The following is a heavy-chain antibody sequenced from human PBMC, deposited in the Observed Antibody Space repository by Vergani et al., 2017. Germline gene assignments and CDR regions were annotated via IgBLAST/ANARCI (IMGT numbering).Heavy chain of an antibody. CDR2: IYYSGSP. V-gene: IGHV4-39*01. Sequence: QLQLQESDPGLVKPSETLSLTCTVSGGSIRSTFYYWGWIRQPPGKGLEWIGTIYYSGSPYYNTSLKSRVTISVDTSKNQFSLKLNSVTAADTAVYYCARHKEQLVPGNYYYYYYMDVWGKGTTVTVSS. CDR1: GGSIRSTFYY. D-gene: IGHD6-13*01. CDR3: ARHKEQLVPGNYYYYYYMDV. J-gene: IGHJ6*03.